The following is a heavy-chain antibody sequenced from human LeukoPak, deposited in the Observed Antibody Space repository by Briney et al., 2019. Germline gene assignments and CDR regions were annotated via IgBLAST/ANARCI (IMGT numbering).Heavy chain of an antibody. Sequence: ASVKVSCKASGGTFSSYAISWVRQAPGQGLEWMGGIIPIFGTANYAQKFQGRVTITPDESTSTAYMELSSLRSEDTAVYYCARSLYSSSSEVWYFDYWGQGTLVTVSS. J-gene: IGHJ4*02. CDR2: IIPIFGTA. D-gene: IGHD6-6*01. CDR3: ARSLYSSSSEVWYFDY. CDR1: GGTFSSYA. V-gene: IGHV1-69*01.